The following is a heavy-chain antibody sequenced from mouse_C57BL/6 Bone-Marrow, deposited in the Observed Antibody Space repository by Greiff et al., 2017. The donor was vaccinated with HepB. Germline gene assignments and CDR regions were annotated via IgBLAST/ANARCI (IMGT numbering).Heavy chain of an antibody. CDR1: GYSITSGYY. CDR2: ISYDGSN. CDR3: ASKGASGAMDY. J-gene: IGHJ4*01. D-gene: IGHD3-1*01. Sequence: EVQLQESGPGLVKPSQSLSLTCSVTGYSITSGYYWNWIRQFPGNKLEWMGYISYDGSNNYNPSLKNRISITRDTSKNQFFLKLNSVTTEDTATYYCASKGASGAMDYWGQGTSVTVSS. V-gene: IGHV3-6*01.